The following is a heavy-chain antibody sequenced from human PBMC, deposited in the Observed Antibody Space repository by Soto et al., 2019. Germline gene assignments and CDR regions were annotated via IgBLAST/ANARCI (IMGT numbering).Heavy chain of an antibody. D-gene: IGHD2-15*01. J-gene: IGHJ4*02. Sequence: GGSLRLSCAASGFTFSSYGMHWVRPAPGKGLEWVAVISYDGSNKYYADSVKGRFTISRDNSKNTLYLQMNSLRAEDTAVYYCAKDFRSIVVVVAATPLAPYFDYWGQGTLVTVSS. CDR1: GFTFSSYG. CDR3: AKDFRSIVVVVAATPLAPYFDY. V-gene: IGHV3-30*18. CDR2: ISYDGSNK.